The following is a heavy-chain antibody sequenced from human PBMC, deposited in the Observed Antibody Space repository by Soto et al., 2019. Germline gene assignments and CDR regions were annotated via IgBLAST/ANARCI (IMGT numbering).Heavy chain of an antibody. CDR2: ISHNGST. D-gene: IGHD3-3*01. V-gene: IGHV4-34*01. J-gene: IGHJ6*02. CDR1: GGFFSDYS. Sequence: QVQLQQWGAGLLKPSETLSLTCAVSGGFFSDYSWSWIRQPPGKGLEWIAEISHNGSTNYNPSLKSRITISVDTSKDQFSLTLSSVTAADTALYYCARVASFDFWSGYYQTGQGGLDVWGQGTTVTVSS. CDR3: ARVASFDFWSGYYQTGQGGLDV.